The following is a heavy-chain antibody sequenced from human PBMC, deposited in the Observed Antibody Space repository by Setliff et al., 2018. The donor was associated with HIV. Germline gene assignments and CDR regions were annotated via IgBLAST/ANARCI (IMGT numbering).Heavy chain of an antibody. CDR2: INPSAGST. V-gene: IGHV1-46*01. J-gene: IGHJ4*02. Sequence: ASVKVSCKASGYTFTSYYIHWVRQAPGQGLEWMGTINPSAGSTTYAQNFQGRVTMSRDTSTNTVYMELSSLRSEDTAVYYCARDHIAARSVDYWGQGTLVTVSS. CDR1: GYTFTSYY. D-gene: IGHD6-6*01. CDR3: ARDHIAARSVDY.